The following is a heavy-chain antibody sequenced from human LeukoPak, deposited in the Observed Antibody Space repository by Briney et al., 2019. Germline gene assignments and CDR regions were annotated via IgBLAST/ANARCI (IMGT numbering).Heavy chain of an antibody. J-gene: IGHJ5*02. Sequence: ASVKVSCKASGYTFTSYAISWVRQAPGQGLEWMGWIIPIFGTANYAQKFQGRVTITADESTSTAYMELSSLRSEDTAVYYCAILSHGGGVGYCTNGVCHNWFDPWGQGTLVTVPS. D-gene: IGHD2-8*01. CDR1: GYTFTSYA. CDR2: IIPIFGTA. V-gene: IGHV1-69*13. CDR3: AILSHGGGVGYCTNGVCHNWFDP.